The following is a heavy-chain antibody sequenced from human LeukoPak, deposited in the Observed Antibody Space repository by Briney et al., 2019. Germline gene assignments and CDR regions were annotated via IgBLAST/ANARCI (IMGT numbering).Heavy chain of an antibody. J-gene: IGHJ4*02. CDR1: GFTFDDYG. CDR3: ARERTTIVSGTTIGAY. Sequence: PGGSLRLSCAASGFTFDDYGMSWVRQAPGKGLEWVSGINWNGGSTGYADSVKGRFTISRDNAKNSLFLQMNSLTADDTAFYYCARERTTIVSGTTIGAYWGQGTLVTVSS. CDR2: INWNGGST. D-gene: IGHD2/OR15-2a*01. V-gene: IGHV3-20*04.